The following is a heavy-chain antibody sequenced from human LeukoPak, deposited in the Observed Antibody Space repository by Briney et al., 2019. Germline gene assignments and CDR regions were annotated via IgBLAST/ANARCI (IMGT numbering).Heavy chain of an antibody. D-gene: IGHD6-19*01. CDR3: AKVTRSGARSSIAVAGTLRYYYYYMDV. CDR2: IWYDGSNK. V-gene: IGHV3-30*02. Sequence: GGSLRLSCAASGFTFSSYGMHWVRQAPGKGLEWVAVIWYDGSNKYYADSVKGRFTISRDNSKNTLYLQMNSLRAEDTAVYYCAKVTRSGARSSIAVAGTLRYYYYYMDVWGKGTTVTVSS. J-gene: IGHJ6*03. CDR1: GFTFSSYG.